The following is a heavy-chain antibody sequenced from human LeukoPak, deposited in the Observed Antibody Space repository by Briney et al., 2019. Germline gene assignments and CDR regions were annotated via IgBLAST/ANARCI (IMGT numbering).Heavy chain of an antibody. CDR3: ARDLQNCSSTSCYPYYYGMDV. D-gene: IGHD2-2*01. CDR2: INPNSGGT. J-gene: IGHJ6*02. Sequence: ASVKVSRKASGYTFTGYYMHWVRQAPGQGLEWMGWINPNSGGTNYAQKFQGRVTMTRDTSISTAYMELSRLRSDDTAVYYCARDLQNCSSTSCYPYYYGMDVWGQGTTVTVSS. V-gene: IGHV1-2*02. CDR1: GYTFTGYY.